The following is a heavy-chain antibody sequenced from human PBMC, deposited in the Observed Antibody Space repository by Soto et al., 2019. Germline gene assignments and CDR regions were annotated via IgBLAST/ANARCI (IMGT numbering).Heavy chain of an antibody. J-gene: IGHJ6*02. CDR1: GGSISSYY. CDR3: ARQTWGYCSGGSCRTQVDYGMDV. V-gene: IGHV4-59*08. Sequence: SETLSLTCTVSGGSISSYYWSWIRQPPGKGLEWIGYIYYSGSTNYNPSLKSRVTISVDTSKNQFSLKLSSVTAADTAVYYCARQTWGYCSGGSCRTQVDYGMDVWGQGTTVTVSS. D-gene: IGHD2-15*01. CDR2: IYYSGST.